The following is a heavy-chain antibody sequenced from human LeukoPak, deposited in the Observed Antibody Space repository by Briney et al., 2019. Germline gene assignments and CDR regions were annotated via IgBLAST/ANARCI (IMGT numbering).Heavy chain of an antibody. D-gene: IGHD2-2*01. CDR1: GYTFTGYY. CDR2: INPNSGGT. V-gene: IGHV1-2*02. J-gene: IGHJ6*02. CDR3: ARDGIVVVPAAIPLDYYYGMDV. Sequence: RWASVKVSCKASGYTFTGYYMHWVRQAPGQGLEWMGWINPNSGGTNYAQKFQGRVTMTRDTSISTAYMELSRLRSDDTAVYYCARDGIVVVPAAIPLDYYYGMDVWGQGTTVTVSS.